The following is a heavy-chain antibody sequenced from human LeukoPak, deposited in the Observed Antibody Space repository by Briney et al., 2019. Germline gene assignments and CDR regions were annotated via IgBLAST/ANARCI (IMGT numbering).Heavy chain of an antibody. CDR3: ARDIHCSGGSCYPNDAFDI. D-gene: IGHD2-15*01. CDR2: IYYSGST. V-gene: IGHV4-59*01. J-gene: IGHJ3*02. Sequence: ASETLSLTCAVYGGSFSGYYWSWIRQPPGKGLEWIGYIYYSGSTNYNPSLKSRVTISVDTSKNQFSLKLSSVTAADTAVYYCARDIHCSGGSCYPNDAFDIWGQGTMVTVSS. CDR1: GGSFSGYY.